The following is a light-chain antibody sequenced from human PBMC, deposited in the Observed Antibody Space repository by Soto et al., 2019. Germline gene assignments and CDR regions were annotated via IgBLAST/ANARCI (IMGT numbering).Light chain of an antibody. CDR1: QSVSNN. Sequence: EIVMTQSPATLSVSPGERATLSCRASQSVSNNLAWYQKKPGQAPRLLIYGASTRATGIPARFSGSGSGTEFTLTISSLQSEYFAVYYCQQYNTWWTFGQGTRVEIK. J-gene: IGKJ1*01. CDR3: QQYNTWWT. CDR2: GAS. V-gene: IGKV3-15*01.